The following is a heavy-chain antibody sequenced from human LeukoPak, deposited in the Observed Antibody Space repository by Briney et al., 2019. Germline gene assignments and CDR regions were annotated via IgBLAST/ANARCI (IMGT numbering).Heavy chain of an antibody. CDR1: GFTFSSYG. D-gene: IGHD3-10*01. CDR2: ISSSSSYI. Sequence: TGGSLRLSCAASGFTFSSYGMHWVRQAPGKGLEWVSSISSSSSYIYYADSVKGRFTISRDNAKNPLYLQMNSLRAEDTAVYYCARDGLWFGEPIDYWGQGTLVTVSS. J-gene: IGHJ4*02. V-gene: IGHV3-21*01. CDR3: ARDGLWFGEPIDY.